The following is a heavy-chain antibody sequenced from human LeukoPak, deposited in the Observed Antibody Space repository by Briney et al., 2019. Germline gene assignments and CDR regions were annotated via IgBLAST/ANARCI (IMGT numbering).Heavy chain of an antibody. CDR2: IRYDGSNK. CDR1: GFPFRSFG. Sequence: GGSLLLSCAASGFPFRSFGMHWVRQAPGKGPEWVAFIRYDGSNKYYADSVKGRFTISRDNSKNTPYLRMNSLRAEGTAIYYCAKLFESGTYNNFFHYWGQGTLVTVSS. CDR3: AKLFESGTYNNFFHY. V-gene: IGHV3-30*02. J-gene: IGHJ4*02. D-gene: IGHD3-10*01.